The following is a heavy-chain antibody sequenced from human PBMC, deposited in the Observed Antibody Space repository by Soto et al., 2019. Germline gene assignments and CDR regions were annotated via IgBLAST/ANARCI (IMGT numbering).Heavy chain of an antibody. CDR2: IIPIFGTA. Sequence: QVQLVQSGAEVKKPGSSVKVSCKASGGTFSSYAISWVRQAPGQGLEWMGGIIPIFGTANYAQKFQGRVTITADESTSPAYMELSRLRSEHTAVYYCAREGYYGSGSYDNWGQGTLVTVAS. CDR3: AREGYYGSGSYDN. CDR1: GGTFSSYA. D-gene: IGHD3-10*01. J-gene: IGHJ4*02. V-gene: IGHV1-69*12.